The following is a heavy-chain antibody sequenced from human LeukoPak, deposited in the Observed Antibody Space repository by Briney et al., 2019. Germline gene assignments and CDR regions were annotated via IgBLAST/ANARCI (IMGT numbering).Heavy chain of an antibody. V-gene: IGHV4-61*01. Sequence: SETLSLTCTVSGGSVSRGSYYWSWIRQPPGKGLEWIGYIYYSGSTNYNPSLKSRVTISVDTSKNQFSLKLSSVTAADTAVYYCARAGNIVGNWGQGTLVTVSS. CDR2: IYYSGST. CDR3: ARAGNIVGN. CDR1: GGSVSRGSYY. J-gene: IGHJ4*02. D-gene: IGHD1-26*01.